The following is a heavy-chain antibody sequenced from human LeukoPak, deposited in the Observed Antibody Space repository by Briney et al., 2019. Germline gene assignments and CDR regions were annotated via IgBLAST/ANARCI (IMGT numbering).Heavy chain of an antibody. D-gene: IGHD3-10*01. CDR3: AKEAGSGSSNFDY. V-gene: IGHV3-74*01. J-gene: IGHJ4*02. Sequence: GGSLRLSCAASGFTFSSYWMHWVRQAPGKGLVWVSRINSDGSSTGYADSVKGRFTISRDNAKNTLYLQMNSLRAEDTAVYYCAKEAGSGSSNFDYWGQGTLVTVSS. CDR1: GFTFSSYW. CDR2: INSDGSST.